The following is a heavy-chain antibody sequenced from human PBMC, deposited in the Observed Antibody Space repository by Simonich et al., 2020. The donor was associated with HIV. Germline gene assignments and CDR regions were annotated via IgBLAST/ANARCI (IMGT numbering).Heavy chain of an antibody. V-gene: IGHV4-34*01. Sequence: QVQLQQWGAGLLKPSETLSLTCAAYGGSFSGYYWSWIRQSPGKGLEWIGEINHSGSTNYSPSLKSRVTISGDTSKNQFSLELSSLTAADTAVYYCARENWGSLDYWGQGTLVTVSS. CDR1: GGSFSGYY. CDR3: ARENWGSLDY. D-gene: IGHD7-27*01. CDR2: INHSGST. J-gene: IGHJ4*02.